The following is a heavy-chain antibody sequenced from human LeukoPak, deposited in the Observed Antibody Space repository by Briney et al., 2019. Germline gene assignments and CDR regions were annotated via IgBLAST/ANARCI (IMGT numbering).Heavy chain of an antibody. CDR2: ISSSSSYI. CDR3: ARDPYYDYVWGSYRRGYYFDY. V-gene: IGHV3-21*01. J-gene: IGHJ4*02. Sequence: KPGGSLRLSCAASGFTFSSYSMNWVRQAPGKGLEWVSSISSSSSYIYYADSVQGRFTISRDDAKNSLYLQMDSLRAEDTAVYYCARDPYYDYVWGSYRRGYYFDYWGQGTLVTVSS. D-gene: IGHD3-16*02. CDR1: GFTFSSYS.